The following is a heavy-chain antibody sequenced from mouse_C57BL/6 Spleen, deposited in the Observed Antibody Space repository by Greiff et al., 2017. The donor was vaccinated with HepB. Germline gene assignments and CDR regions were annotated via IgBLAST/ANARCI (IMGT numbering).Heavy chain of an antibody. CDR2: IYPGDGDT. Sequence: VKLMESGPELVKPGASVKISCKASGYAFSSSWMNWVKQRPGKGLEWIGRIYPGDGDTNYNGKFKGKATLTADKSSSTAYMQLSSLTSEDSAVYFCATNGYYFDYWGQGTTLTVSS. CDR3: ATNGYYFDY. J-gene: IGHJ2*01. D-gene: IGHD4-1*01. V-gene: IGHV1-82*01. CDR1: GYAFSSSW.